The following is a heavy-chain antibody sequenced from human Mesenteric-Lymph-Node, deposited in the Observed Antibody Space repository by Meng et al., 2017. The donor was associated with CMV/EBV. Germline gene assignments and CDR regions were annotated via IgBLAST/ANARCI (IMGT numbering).Heavy chain of an antibody. CDR3: AKGGSGSYPTYGMDV. J-gene: IGHJ6*02. D-gene: IGHD1-26*01. V-gene: IGHV3-30*02. CDR1: GFTFSSYG. Sequence: GGSLRLSCVASGFTFSSYGVHWVRQAPGKGLEWVAFIRYDGSNKYYADSVKGRITISRDNSKNTLYLQMNSLRAEDTAVYYCAKGGSGSYPTYGMDVWGQGTTVTVSS. CDR2: IRYDGSNK.